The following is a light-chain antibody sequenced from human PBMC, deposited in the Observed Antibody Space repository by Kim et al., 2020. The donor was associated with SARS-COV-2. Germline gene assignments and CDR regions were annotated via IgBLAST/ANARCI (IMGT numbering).Light chain of an antibody. CDR3: QQYGSSPLT. J-gene: IGKJ4*01. Sequence: SPGDRATLSCRAGQSVSSSYLAWYQQKPGQAPRLLIYGASSRATGIPDRFSGSGSGTDFTLTISRLEPEDFAVYYCQQYGSSPLTFGGGTKVDIK. CDR2: GAS. CDR1: QSVSSSY. V-gene: IGKV3-20*01.